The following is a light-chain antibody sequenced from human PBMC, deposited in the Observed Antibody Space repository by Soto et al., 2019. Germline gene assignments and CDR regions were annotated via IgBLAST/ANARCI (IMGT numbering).Light chain of an antibody. CDR1: QDISSW. J-gene: IGKJ4*01. V-gene: IGKV1-5*03. Sequence: IRMTQSPSTLSASIGDRVTITCRASQDISSWMGWYQQKPGKAPRFLIYKASNLLGGVPSRFSGSGSGTEYTLTISSLQPDDFATYYCQQYKSSPLTFGGGTKVEIK. CDR2: KAS. CDR3: QQYKSSPLT.